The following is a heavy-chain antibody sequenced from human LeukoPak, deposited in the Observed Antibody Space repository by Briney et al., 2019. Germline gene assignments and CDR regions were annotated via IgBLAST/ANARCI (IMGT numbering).Heavy chain of an antibody. Sequence: PGGSLRLSCAASGFTLSSYAMNWVRQTPVKGLEWVSFITGDAGDTSYADSVKGRFTISRDNSKNTLFLQLNSLSAEDTGVYYCARTTGNGYWLIQFWGQGTLVTVSS. CDR1: GFTLSSYA. V-gene: IGHV3-23*01. CDR3: ARTTGNGYWLIQF. D-gene: IGHD2-15*01. J-gene: IGHJ4*02. CDR2: ITGDAGDT.